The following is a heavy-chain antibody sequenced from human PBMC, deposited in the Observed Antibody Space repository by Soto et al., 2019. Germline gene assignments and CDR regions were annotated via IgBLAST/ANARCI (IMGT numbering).Heavy chain of an antibody. CDR1: GGSISSSTQY. CDR3: ARQENS. D-gene: IGHD1-7*01. J-gene: IGHJ1*01. Sequence: QLQLQESGPGLVKPSETLSLTCTVSGGSISSSTQYWGWIRQPPGKGLEWIGSIYQSGRTYYNPSFKSRVSISVDPSKNQFSLKLDSVTASDTAVYYCARQENSWGQGTLITVSS. CDR2: IYQSGRT. V-gene: IGHV4-39*01.